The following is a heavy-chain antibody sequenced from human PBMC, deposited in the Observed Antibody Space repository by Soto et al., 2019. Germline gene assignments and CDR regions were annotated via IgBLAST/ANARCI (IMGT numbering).Heavy chain of an antibody. CDR1: GFTFRSYA. CDR2: ISYDGSNK. J-gene: IGHJ3*02. D-gene: IGHD6-6*01. V-gene: IGHV3-30-3*01. Sequence: GGSLRLSCAASGFTFRSYAMHWVRQAPGKGLEWVAVISYDGSNKYYADSVKGRFTISRDNSKNTLYLQMNSLRAEDTAVYYCARDLSLPTAARPDRTDAFDIWGQGTMVTVSS. CDR3: ARDLSLPTAARPDRTDAFDI.